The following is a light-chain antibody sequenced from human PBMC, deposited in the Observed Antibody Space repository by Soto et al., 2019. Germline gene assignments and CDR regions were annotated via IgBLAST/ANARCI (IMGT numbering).Light chain of an antibody. CDR2: GVY. V-gene: IGKV3D-15*01. J-gene: IGKJ1*01. CDR1: QSASRN. Sequence: IVMTQPPTIRSVSPGERATLSLRASQSASRNLAWYQQKPGQAPRLLIYGVYTRAPGIPARFSGSGSGTEFTLTISSLKSEDFAVYYCQQYHSWHTRTFGQGTKVDIK. CDR3: QQYHSWHTRT.